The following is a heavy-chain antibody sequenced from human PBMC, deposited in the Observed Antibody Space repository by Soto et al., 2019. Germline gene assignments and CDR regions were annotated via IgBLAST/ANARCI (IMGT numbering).Heavy chain of an antibody. D-gene: IGHD2-15*01. V-gene: IGHV1-46*01. CDR2: INPSGGST. Sequence: QVQLVQSGAEVKKPGASVKVSCKASGYTFTSYYMHWVRQAPGQGLEWMGIINPSGGSTSYAQKFQGRVNMTRDTSTSTVYMELSSLRSEDTAVYYCATVIVVVVAATIYYYYGMDVWGQGTTVTVSS. J-gene: IGHJ6*02. CDR1: GYTFTSYY. CDR3: ATVIVVVVAATIYYYYGMDV.